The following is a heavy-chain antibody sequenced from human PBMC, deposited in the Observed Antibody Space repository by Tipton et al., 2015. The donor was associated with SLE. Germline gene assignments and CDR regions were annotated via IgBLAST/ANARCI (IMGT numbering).Heavy chain of an antibody. CDR3: ARGGGSYYDY. D-gene: IGHD1-26*01. J-gene: IGHJ4*02. Sequence: TLSLTCTVSGGSISSYYRSWIRQPAGGGLEWIGRIYSSGSTIYNPSLKSRLTLSLDTSKNQFSLRVRSVTAADTAVYYCARGGGSYYDYWGQGTLVTVSS. CDR1: GGSISSYY. V-gene: IGHV4-4*07. CDR2: IYSSGST.